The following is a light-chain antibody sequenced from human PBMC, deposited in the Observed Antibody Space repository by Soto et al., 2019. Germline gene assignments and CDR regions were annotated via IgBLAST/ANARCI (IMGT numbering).Light chain of an antibody. CDR1: QDISNY. J-gene: IGKJ1*01. Sequence: AIRMTQSPSSFSASTGDRVTITCRASQDISNYLAWFQQKPGKAPKLLIYGASTLQSGVPSRFSGSGSGTDFTLTISCLQSEDFATYYCQQYDSYPWTFDQGTKAEIK. CDR2: GAS. CDR3: QQYDSYPWT. V-gene: IGKV1-8*01.